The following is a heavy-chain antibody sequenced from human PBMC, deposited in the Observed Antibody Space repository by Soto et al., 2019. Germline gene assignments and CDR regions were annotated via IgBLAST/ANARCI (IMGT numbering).Heavy chain of an antibody. J-gene: IGHJ4*02. V-gene: IGHV3-21*01. Sequence: EVQLVESGGGLVKPGGSXRXXXAXXXXXXXXXXMNWVRQAPGKGLEWVSSISSSSSYIYYADSVKGRFTISRDNAKNSLYLQMNSLRAEDTAVYYCARNVDTAMVPEYYFDYWGQGTLVTVSS. CDR2: ISSSSSYI. CDR1: XXXXXXXX. D-gene: IGHD5-18*01. CDR3: ARNVDTAMVPEYYFDY.